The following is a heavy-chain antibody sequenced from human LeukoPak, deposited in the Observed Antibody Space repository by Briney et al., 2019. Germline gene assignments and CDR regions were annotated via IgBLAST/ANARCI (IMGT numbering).Heavy chain of an antibody. CDR3: ARDKRAVDYYYYYYMDV. D-gene: IGHD6-19*01. J-gene: IGHJ6*03. V-gene: IGHV3-7*01. CDR1: GFTFSSYW. Sequence: GGSLRLSCAASGFTFSSYWMSWVRQAPGKGLEWVANIKQDGSEKYYVDSVKGRFTISRDNAKNSVYLQMNSLSAEDTAVYYCARDKRAVDYYYYYYMDVWGKGTTVTVSS. CDR2: IKQDGSEK.